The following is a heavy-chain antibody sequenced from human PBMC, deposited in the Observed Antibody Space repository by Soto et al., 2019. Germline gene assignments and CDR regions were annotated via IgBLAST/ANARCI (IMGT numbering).Heavy chain of an antibody. CDR2: ISGSGGST. V-gene: IGHV3-23*01. D-gene: IGHD3-3*01. Sequence: GGSLRLSCAASGFTFSSYAMSWVRQAPGKGLEWVSAISGSGGSTYYADSVKGRFTISRDNSKNTLYLQMNSLRAEDTAVYYCAKLRFLEWSSNYYYYYMDVWGKGTTVTVSS. CDR1: GFTFSSYA. J-gene: IGHJ6*03. CDR3: AKLRFLEWSSNYYYYYMDV.